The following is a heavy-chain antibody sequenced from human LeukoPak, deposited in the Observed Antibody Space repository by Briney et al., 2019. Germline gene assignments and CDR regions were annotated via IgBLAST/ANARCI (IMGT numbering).Heavy chain of an antibody. J-gene: IGHJ3*02. CDR2: ISYDGSNK. Sequence: EAGGSLRLSCAASGFTFSSYAMHWVRQAPGKGLEWVAVISYDGSNKYYADSVKGRFTISRDNSKNTLYLQMNSLRAEDTAVYYCASPYDTYKGAFDIWGQGTMVTVSS. CDR1: GFTFSSYA. CDR3: ASPYDTYKGAFDI. V-gene: IGHV3-30*04. D-gene: IGHD3-22*01.